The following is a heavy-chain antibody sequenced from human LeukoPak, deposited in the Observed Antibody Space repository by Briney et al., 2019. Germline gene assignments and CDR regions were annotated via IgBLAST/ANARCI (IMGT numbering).Heavy chain of an antibody. Sequence: SVKVSCKASGGTFSSYAISWVRQAPGQGLEWMGGIIPVFGTANYAQKFQGRVTITADESTSTAYMELSSLRSEDTAVYYCARESTITIFGVVIVYFDYWGQGTLVTVSS. J-gene: IGHJ4*02. CDR1: GGTFSSYA. CDR2: IIPVFGTA. V-gene: IGHV1-69*13. CDR3: ARESTITIFGVVIVYFDY. D-gene: IGHD3-3*01.